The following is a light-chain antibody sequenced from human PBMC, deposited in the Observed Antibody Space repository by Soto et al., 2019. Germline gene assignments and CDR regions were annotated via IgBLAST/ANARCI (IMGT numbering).Light chain of an antibody. Sequence: EIVLTQSPATQSLSPGESATLSCRASQSVSSYLAWYQQKPGQAPRLLIYDASNRSTGIPARFSGSGSGTDFTLTISSLEPEDFAVYYCQQRSTWPLTLGGGKKVE. CDR2: DAS. J-gene: IGKJ4*01. CDR1: QSVSSY. CDR3: QQRSTWPLT. V-gene: IGKV3-11*01.